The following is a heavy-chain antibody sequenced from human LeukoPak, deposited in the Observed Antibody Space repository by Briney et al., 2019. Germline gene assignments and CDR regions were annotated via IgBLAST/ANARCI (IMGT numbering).Heavy chain of an antibody. CDR3: ARDRGAAAGIFDY. Sequence: SETLSLTCTVSSGSIISNNDYWAWIRQPPGKGLEWIATIHYSGSTYYNPSLKSRVSISVDKSQNQFSLRLSSLTAADTAVYYCARDRGAAAGIFDYWGQGTLVTVSS. D-gene: IGHD6-13*01. J-gene: IGHJ4*02. CDR1: SGSIISNNDY. CDR2: IHYSGST. V-gene: IGHV4-39*02.